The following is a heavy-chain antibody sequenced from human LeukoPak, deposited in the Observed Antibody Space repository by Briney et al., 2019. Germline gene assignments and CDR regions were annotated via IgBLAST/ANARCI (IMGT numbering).Heavy chain of an antibody. CDR2: INPNSGGT. CDR3: ARHLEAYYYGSGGKQKFDY. CDR1: GYTFTDYY. D-gene: IGHD3-10*01. J-gene: IGHJ4*02. V-gene: IGHV1-2*02. Sequence: GASVKVSCKASGYTFTDYYMHWVRQAPGQGLEGMAWINPNSGGTYYAQNFHDRITMTRDTSISTAYMELSSLRSEDTAVYCARHLEAYYYGSGGKQKFDYWGQGTLVTVSS.